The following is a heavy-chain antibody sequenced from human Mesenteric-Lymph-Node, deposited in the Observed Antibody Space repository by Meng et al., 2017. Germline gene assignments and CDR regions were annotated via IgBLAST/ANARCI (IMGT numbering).Heavy chain of an antibody. Sequence: VQLQESGPGLVKPSQTLSLTCTVSGGSTSSYYWSWIRQPPGKGLEWIGYAFHSGSTNYNPSFKSRVTISVDTSKNQFSLKVNSVTAADTAVYYCARGYSVFIFPFDYWGQGTLVTVSS. CDR1: GGSTSSYY. J-gene: IGHJ4*02. D-gene: IGHD2-15*01. CDR3: ARGYSVFIFPFDY. V-gene: IGHV4-59*01. CDR2: AFHSGST.